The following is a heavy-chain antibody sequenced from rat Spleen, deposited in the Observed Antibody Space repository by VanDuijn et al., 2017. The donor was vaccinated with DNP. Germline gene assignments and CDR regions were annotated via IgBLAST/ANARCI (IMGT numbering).Heavy chain of an antibody. V-gene: IGHV5-20*01. Sequence: EVQLVASGGGLVQPGRSMKLSCAASGFTLSDYYMAWVRQAPTQGLEWLASISSDGGTTFYRNSVKGRFTISRDNARSSLYLQMDSLRSEDTATYYCTTDVYGPDYWGQGVMVTVSS. J-gene: IGHJ2*01. CDR3: TTDVYGPDY. CDR2: ISSDGGTT. CDR1: GFTLSDYY. D-gene: IGHD1-11*01.